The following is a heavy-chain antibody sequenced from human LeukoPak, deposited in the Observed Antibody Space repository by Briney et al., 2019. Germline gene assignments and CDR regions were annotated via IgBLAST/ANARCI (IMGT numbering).Heavy chain of an antibody. CDR2: ISGSGGST. V-gene: IGHV3-23*01. CDR1: GFTFSSYW. CDR3: AKDVPDILTGYYNDWFDP. D-gene: IGHD3-9*01. Sequence: PGGSLRLSCAASGFTFSSYWMNWVRQAPGKGLEWVSAISGSGGSTYYADSVKGRFTISRDNSKNTLYLQMNSLRAEDTAVYYCAKDVPDILTGYYNDWFDPWGQGTLVTVSS. J-gene: IGHJ5*02.